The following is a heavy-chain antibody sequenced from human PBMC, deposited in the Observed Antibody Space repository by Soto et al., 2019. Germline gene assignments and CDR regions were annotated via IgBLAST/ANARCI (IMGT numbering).Heavy chain of an antibody. D-gene: IGHD4-17*01. CDR2: ISYDGSNK. Sequence: GGSLRLSCAASGFTFSSYGMHWVRQAPGKGLEWVAVISYDGSNKYYADSVKGRFTISRDNSKNTLYLQMNSLRAEDTAVYYCAKEGGGDTVTTFDYWGQGTLVTVSS. CDR3: AKEGGGDTVTTFDY. J-gene: IGHJ4*02. CDR1: GFTFSSYG. V-gene: IGHV3-30*18.